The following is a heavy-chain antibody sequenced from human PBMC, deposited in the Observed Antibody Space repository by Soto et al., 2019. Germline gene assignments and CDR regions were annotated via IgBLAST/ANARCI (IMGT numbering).Heavy chain of an antibody. CDR1: GDSVSGASHY. CDR2: IHYTGST. Sequence: TLCLTCTVSGDSVSGASHYWSWIRQPPGKGLEWIAYIHYTGSTTYSPSLRSRITMSVDTSTKQFSLKLTSVTAAHTAVYYCARGVGNSRGTSFVSWGQLALLTASP. CDR3: ARGVGNSRGTSFVS. D-gene: IGHD3-22*01. V-gene: IGHV4-61*01. J-gene: IGHJ4*02.